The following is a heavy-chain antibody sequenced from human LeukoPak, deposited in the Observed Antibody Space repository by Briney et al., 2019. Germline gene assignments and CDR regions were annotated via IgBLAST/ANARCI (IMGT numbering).Heavy chain of an antibody. V-gene: IGHV4-31*03. D-gene: IGHD3-22*01. J-gene: IGHJ3*02. CDR2: IYYSGST. CDR3: TREYYYDSSGYSNI. Sequence: SETLSLTCTVSGGSISSGGYYWSWIRQHPGKGLEWIGYIYYSGSTYYNPSLKSRVTISVDTSKNQFSLKLSSVTAADTAVYYCTREYYYDSSGYSNIWGQGTMVTVSS. CDR1: GGSISSGGYY.